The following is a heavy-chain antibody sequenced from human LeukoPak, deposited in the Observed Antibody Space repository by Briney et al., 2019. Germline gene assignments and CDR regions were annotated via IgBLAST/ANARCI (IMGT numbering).Heavy chain of an antibody. D-gene: IGHD2-2*01. CDR3: ARQGGYSTSTSCQNLGWFDP. CDR1: GGSISKSGYR. Sequence: SETLSLTCTVSGGSISKSGYRWGWIRQPPGKGLEGRGSIYYSGNTYYNPPLRSRLTISVDPSKKHFSLQVNSVADAATGLYYCARQGGYSTSTSCQNLGWFDPWGQGPLLRVPS. V-gene: IGHV4-39*01. J-gene: IGHJ5*02. CDR2: IYYSGNT.